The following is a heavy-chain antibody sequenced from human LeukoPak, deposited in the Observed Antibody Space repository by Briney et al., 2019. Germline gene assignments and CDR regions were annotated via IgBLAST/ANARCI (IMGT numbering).Heavy chain of an antibody. V-gene: IGHV1-46*01. CDR1: GYTFTDYY. D-gene: IGHD2-21*01. Sequence: GASVKVSCKASGYTFTDYYFHWVRQAPGQGLEWMGIINPSGGSTSYAQKFQGRVTMTRDTSTSTVYMELSSLRSEDTAVYYCARDESTSILWWWGQGTLVTVSS. CDR2: INPSGGST. CDR3: ARDESTSILWW. J-gene: IGHJ1*01.